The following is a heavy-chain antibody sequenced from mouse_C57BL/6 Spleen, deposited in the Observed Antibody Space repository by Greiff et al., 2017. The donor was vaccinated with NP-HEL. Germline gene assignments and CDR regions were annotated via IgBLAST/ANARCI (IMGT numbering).Heavy chain of an antibody. D-gene: IGHD1-1*01. V-gene: IGHV1-55*01. CDR3: ARDSFHYYGSSLFAY. J-gene: IGHJ3*01. CDR1: GYTFTSYW. CDR2: IYPGSGST. Sequence: VQLQQSGAELVKPGASVKMSCKASGYTFTSYWITWVKQRPGQGLEWIGDIYPGSGSTNYNEKFKSKATLTVDTSSSTAYMQLSSLTSEDSAVYYCARDSFHYYGSSLFAYWGQGTLVTVSA.